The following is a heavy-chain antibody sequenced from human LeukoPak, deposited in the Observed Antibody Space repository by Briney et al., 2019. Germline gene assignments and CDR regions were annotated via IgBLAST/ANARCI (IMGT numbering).Heavy chain of an antibody. CDR2: INPDGSTI. CDR3: ATAGNYRFDY. CDR1: GFTFSSYS. D-gene: IGHD1-7*01. J-gene: IGHJ4*02. Sequence: PGGSLRLSCAASGFTFSSYSMNWVRQAPGKGLEWVSRINPDGSTINYADSVKGRFTISRDNAKNTLYLQMNSLRAEDTAVYYCATAGNYRFDYWGQGTLVTVSS. V-gene: IGHV3-74*01.